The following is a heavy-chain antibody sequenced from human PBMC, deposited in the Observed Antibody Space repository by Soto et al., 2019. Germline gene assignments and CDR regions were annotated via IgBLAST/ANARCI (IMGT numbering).Heavy chain of an antibody. D-gene: IGHD6-13*01. Sequence: GASVKVSCKASGGTFSSYAISWVRQAPGQGLEWMGGIIPIFGTANYAQKFQGRVTITADESTSTAYMELSSPRSEDTAVYYCARGGQQLPWGYYYYGMDVWGQGTTVTV. CDR3: ARGGQQLPWGYYYYGMDV. V-gene: IGHV1-69*13. CDR1: GGTFSSYA. J-gene: IGHJ6*02. CDR2: IIPIFGTA.